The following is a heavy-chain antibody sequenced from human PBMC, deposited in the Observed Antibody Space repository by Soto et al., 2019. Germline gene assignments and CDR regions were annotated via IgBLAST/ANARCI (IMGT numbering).Heavy chain of an antibody. V-gene: IGHV3-13*01. CDR2: IGTAGDT. Sequence: GGSLRLSCAASGFTFSSYDMHWVRQATGKGLEWVSAIGTAGDTYYPGSVKGRFTISRENAKNSLYLQMNSLRAGDTAVYYCARGKGFGYSGYDYKSLYYFDYWGQGTLVTVSS. CDR3: ARGKGFGYSGYDYKSLYYFDY. D-gene: IGHD5-12*01. CDR1: GFTFSSYD. J-gene: IGHJ4*02.